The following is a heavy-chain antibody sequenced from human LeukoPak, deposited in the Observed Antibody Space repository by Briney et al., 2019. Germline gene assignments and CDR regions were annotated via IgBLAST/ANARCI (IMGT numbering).Heavy chain of an antibody. V-gene: IGHV3-21*01. J-gene: IGHJ3*02. CDR3: ARDFLGAYAFDI. Sequence: PGGSLRLSCAASGFTLSSYSMNWVRQAPGKGLEWVSSISSSSSYIYYADSVKGRFTISRDNAKNSLYLQMNSLRAEDTAVYYCARDFLGAYAFDIWGQGTMVTVSS. D-gene: IGHD3-16*01. CDR2: ISSSSSYI. CDR1: GFTLSSYS.